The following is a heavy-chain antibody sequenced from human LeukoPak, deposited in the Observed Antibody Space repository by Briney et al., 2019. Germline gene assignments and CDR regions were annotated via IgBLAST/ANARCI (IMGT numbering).Heavy chain of an antibody. Sequence: QTGGSLRLSCAASGFTFSSYAMSWVRQAPGKGLEWVSAISGSGGSTYYADSVKGRFTISRGNSKNTLYLQMNSLRAEDTAVYYCAALRGYSYGGYFDYWGQGTLVTVSS. CDR1: GFTFSSYA. CDR3: AALRGYSYGGYFDY. CDR2: ISGSGGST. J-gene: IGHJ4*02. V-gene: IGHV3-23*01. D-gene: IGHD5-18*01.